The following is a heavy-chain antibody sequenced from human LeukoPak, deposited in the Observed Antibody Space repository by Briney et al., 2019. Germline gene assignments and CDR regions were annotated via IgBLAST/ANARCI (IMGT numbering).Heavy chain of an antibody. J-gene: IGHJ4*02. V-gene: IGHV4-4*07. Sequence: SETLSLTCTVSGDSISSYYWSWIRQPAGKGLELIGRICPGASTHYNPSLKSRLTMSVDTSKDQFSLNLSSVTAADTAVYFCARDDLRYCGGDCYLTLDHWSPGTLVTVSS. CDR1: GDSISSYY. CDR3: ARDDLRYCGGDCYLTLDH. D-gene: IGHD2-21*02. CDR2: ICPGAST.